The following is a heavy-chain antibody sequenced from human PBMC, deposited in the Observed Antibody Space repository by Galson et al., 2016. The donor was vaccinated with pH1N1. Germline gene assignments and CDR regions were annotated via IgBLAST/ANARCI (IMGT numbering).Heavy chain of an antibody. J-gene: IGHJ4*02. D-gene: IGHD3-10*01. CDR3: ARGVRGVELMEQ. V-gene: IGHV7-4-1*02. Sequence: SVKVSCKASGYTLTNYAMNWVRQAPGQGLEYIGFINTNTGNPTYAQGFTGRFVFSLDPSVNTAYLQISSLKAEDTAVYYCARGVRGVELMEQWGQGTLVTVSS. CDR1: GYTLTNYA. CDR2: INTNTGNP.